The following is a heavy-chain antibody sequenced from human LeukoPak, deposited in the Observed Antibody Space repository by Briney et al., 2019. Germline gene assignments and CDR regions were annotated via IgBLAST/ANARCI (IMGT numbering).Heavy chain of an antibody. J-gene: IGHJ4*02. V-gene: IGHV3-23*01. CDR1: GFTFRNSA. Sequence: GGSLRLSCAASGFTFRNSAMSWVRQAPGKGLEWVSAISGSGDGTYYADSVKGRFTISRDNSKSMLYLEMNSLRAEDTATYYCAARPTSAAVAPSDFWGQGTLVTVSS. CDR3: AARPTSAAVAPSDF. D-gene: IGHD6-19*01. CDR2: ISGSGDGT.